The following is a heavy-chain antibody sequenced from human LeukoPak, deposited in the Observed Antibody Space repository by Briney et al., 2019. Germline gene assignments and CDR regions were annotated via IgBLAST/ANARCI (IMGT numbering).Heavy chain of an antibody. J-gene: IGHJ4*02. V-gene: IGHV3-23*01. CDR3: AKVGITIFGVADY. CDR2: ISGGTGST. Sequence: GGSLRLSCAASGFTFSGSWMGWVRQAPGKGLEWVSVISGGTGSTYYADSVKGRFTISRDNSKNTLFLQMNSLRAEDTAVYYCAKVGITIFGVADYWGQGTLVTVSS. CDR1: GFTFSGSW. D-gene: IGHD3-3*01.